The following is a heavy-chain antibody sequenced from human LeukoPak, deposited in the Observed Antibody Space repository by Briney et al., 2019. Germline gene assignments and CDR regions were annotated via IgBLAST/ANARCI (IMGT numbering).Heavy chain of an antibody. D-gene: IGHD4-17*01. V-gene: IGHV3-66*01. CDR1: GFIVRSHY. J-gene: IGHJ4*02. Sequence: GSLRLSCAASGFIVRSHYMSWVRQAPGKGLEWVSVIYSGGSTFYADSVKGRFTISRDNSKNTLYLQINSLRAEDTAVYYCARGRDYGDYAWDYWGQGTLVTVSS. CDR3: ARGRDYGDYAWDY. CDR2: IYSGGST.